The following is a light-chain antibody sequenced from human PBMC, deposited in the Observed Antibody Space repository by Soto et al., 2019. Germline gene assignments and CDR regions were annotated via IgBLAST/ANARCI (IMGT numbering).Light chain of an antibody. J-gene: IGLJ3*02. CDR1: SSDVGGYNF. V-gene: IGLV2-14*01. Sequence: QSALTQPASVSGSPGQSITITCTGTSSDVGGYNFVSWYQQHPGQAPKLMIYEVTNRPSAISNRFSGPKSGNTASLSISGHQAEDEGDYYCSLFTSSYTWVFGGGTNLTVL. CDR3: SLFTSSYTWV. CDR2: EVT.